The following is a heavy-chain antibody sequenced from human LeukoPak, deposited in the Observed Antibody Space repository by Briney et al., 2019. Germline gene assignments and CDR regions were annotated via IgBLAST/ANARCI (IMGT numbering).Heavy chain of an antibody. V-gene: IGHV4-30-4*08. Sequence: PSETLSLTCTVSGGSISSGDYYWSWIRQPPGKGLEWIGYIYYSGSTYYNPSLKSRVTISVDTSKNQFSLKLSSVTAADTAVYYCARGGGVLRFLEWFPMPRGYFDYWGQGTLVTLSS. CDR1: GGSISSGDYY. CDR3: ARGGGVLRFLEWFPMPRGYFDY. D-gene: IGHD3-3*01. CDR2: IYYSGST. J-gene: IGHJ4*02.